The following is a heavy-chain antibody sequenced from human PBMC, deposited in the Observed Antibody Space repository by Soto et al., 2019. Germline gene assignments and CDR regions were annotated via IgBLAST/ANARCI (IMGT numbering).Heavy chain of an antibody. J-gene: IGHJ5*02. CDR3: ARGTPVWFDP. CDR2: INAGNGNT. Sequence: QVQLVQSGAEEKKPGASVKVSCKASGYTFGDDAIHGVRQAPGQRPEWMGWINAGNGNTKYSQKFQGRVTITRDTSASTAYMELSSLRSEDTALYYCARGTPVWFDPWGQGTLVSVSS. CDR1: GYTFGDDA. D-gene: IGHD3-10*01. V-gene: IGHV1-3*05.